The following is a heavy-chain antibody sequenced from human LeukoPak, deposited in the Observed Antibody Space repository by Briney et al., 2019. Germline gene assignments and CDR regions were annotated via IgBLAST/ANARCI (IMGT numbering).Heavy chain of an antibody. D-gene: IGHD2-2*01. V-gene: IGHV1-18*01. CDR3: GRDHQYDFDY. CDR1: GYTFSESR. J-gene: IGHJ4*02. CDR2: IGAYNGNT. Sequence: EASVKVSCKASGYTFSESRISWVRQAPGQGLEWMGWIGAYNGNTKYVQKFQGRVTMTADTSTSTAYLELGSLSSDDTALYYCGRDHQYDFDYWGRGTLVTVSS.